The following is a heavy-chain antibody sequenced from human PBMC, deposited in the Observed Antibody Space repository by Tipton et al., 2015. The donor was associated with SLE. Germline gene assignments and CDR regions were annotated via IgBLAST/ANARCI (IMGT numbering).Heavy chain of an antibody. CDR1: GGSISSYR. CDR2: IYDSGST. D-gene: IGHD4-17*01. V-gene: IGHV4-59*08. Sequence: TLSLTCTVSGGSISSYRWSWIRQPPGKGLEWIGYIYDSGSTSYNPSLKSRVTISEDTSKQQFSLKLSSLTAADTAVYYCARHAGDYAYFDSWGQGTLVTVSS. CDR3: ARHAGDYAYFDS. J-gene: IGHJ4*02.